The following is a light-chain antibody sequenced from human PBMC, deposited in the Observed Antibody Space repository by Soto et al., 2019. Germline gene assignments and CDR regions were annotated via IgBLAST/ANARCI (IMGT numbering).Light chain of an antibody. Sequence: QSALTQPAAVSGSPGQSITISCTGTSSDVGTYNLVSWYQQHPGKAPKLMIYEVSNRPSGASNRFSGSKSGNTASLTISGLQAEDEADYYCSSYTSSSTYVFGTGTKLTVL. V-gene: IGLV2-14*02. CDR1: SSDVGTYNL. CDR3: SSYTSSSTYV. J-gene: IGLJ1*01. CDR2: EVS.